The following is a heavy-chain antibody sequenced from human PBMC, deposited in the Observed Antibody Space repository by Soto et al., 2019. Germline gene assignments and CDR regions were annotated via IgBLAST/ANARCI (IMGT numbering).Heavy chain of an antibody. CDR2: ISDYNGNT. Sequence: QVQLVQSGVEVKKAGASVKVSCKASGYTFSSYGISWARQAPGQGLEWMGWISDYNGNTHYAQKFQGRLNMTPGTSTGAALLGVGGLRFYRPAVVFLGGGGFLFCSGTFSPPRYYGMDVWGQGTTVTVSS. CDR1: GYTFSSYG. CDR3: GGGGFLFCSGTFSPPRYYGMDV. D-gene: IGHD3-10*02. J-gene: IGHJ6*02. V-gene: IGHV1-18*01.